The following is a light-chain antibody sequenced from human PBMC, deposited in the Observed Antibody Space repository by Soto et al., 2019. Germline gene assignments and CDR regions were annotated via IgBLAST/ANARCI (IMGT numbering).Light chain of an antibody. CDR3: ASSTSDSLYV. CDR2: KVT. V-gene: IGLV2-14*01. J-gene: IGLJ1*01. CDR1: SSDVGGNKY. Sequence: QSALTQPASVSGSPGQSITISCTGTSSDVGGNKYVSWYQQYPGKAPKLLINKVTNRPSGVSYRLSGSKSGNTASLTISALLAEDEADYFCASSTSDSLYVFGTGTKVTVL.